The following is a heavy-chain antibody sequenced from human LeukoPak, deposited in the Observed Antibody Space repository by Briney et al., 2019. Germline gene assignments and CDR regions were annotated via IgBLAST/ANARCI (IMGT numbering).Heavy chain of an antibody. D-gene: IGHD6-6*01. V-gene: IGHV3-30-3*01. CDR2: ISYDGSNK. CDR1: GFTFSSYA. CDR3: ARDWGYGSSSLYYFDY. Sequence: GGSLRLSCAASGFTFSSYAMHWVRQAPGKGLEWAAVISYDGSNKYYADSVKGRFTISRDNSKNTLYLQMNSLRAEDTAVYYCARDWGYGSSSLYYFDYWGQGTLVTVSS. J-gene: IGHJ4*02.